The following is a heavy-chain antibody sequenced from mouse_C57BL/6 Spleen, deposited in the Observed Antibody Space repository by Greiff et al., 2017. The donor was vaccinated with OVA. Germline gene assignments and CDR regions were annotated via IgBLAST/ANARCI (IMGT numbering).Heavy chain of an antibody. CDR1: GFSLTSYG. Sequence: VNLVESGPGLVQPSQSLSITCTVSGFSLTSYGVHWVRQSPGKGLEWLGVIWRGGSTDYNAAFMSRLSITKDNSKSQVFFKMNSLQADDTAIYYCAKKGAVVADYYAMDYWGQGTSVTVSS. J-gene: IGHJ4*01. V-gene: IGHV2-5*01. D-gene: IGHD1-1*01. CDR3: AKKGAVVADYYAMDY. CDR2: IWRGGST.